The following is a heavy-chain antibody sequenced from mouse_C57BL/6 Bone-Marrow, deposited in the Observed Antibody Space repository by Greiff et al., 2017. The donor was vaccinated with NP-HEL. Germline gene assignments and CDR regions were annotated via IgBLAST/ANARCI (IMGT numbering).Heavy chain of an antibody. CDR2: IRNKANGYTT. J-gene: IGHJ2*01. D-gene: IGHD1-1*01. CDR1: GFTFTDYY. CDR3: GRSDYYGSPRY. V-gene: IGHV7-3*01. Sequence: EVQLMESGGGLVQPGGSLSLSCAASGFTFTDYYMSWVRQPPGKALEWLGFIRNKANGYTTEYSASVKGRFTISRDNSQSILYLQMNALRAEDSAAYYCGRSDYYGSPRYWGQGTTLTVSS.